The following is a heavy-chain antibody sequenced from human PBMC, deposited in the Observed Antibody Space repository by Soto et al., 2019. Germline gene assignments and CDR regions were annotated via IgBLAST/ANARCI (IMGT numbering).Heavy chain of an antibody. CDR1: GDSVSRGIYH. CDR3: AKVGWGGDS. V-gene: IGHV4-61*01. CDR2: NPYTGSP. Sequence: SETLSLTCSVSGDSVSRGIYHWSWIRHPPGKGLEWIGFNPYTGSPDYNPSLKSRVVISIDRSKNQFSLKLSSVTATDTAVYFCAKVGWGGDSWGQGPLVTFSS. D-gene: IGHD7-27*01. J-gene: IGHJ5*01.